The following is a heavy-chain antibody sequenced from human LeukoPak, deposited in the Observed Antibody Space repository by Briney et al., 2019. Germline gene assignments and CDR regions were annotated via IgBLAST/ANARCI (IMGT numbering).Heavy chain of an antibody. V-gene: IGHV3-66*02. CDR2: IYSGGST. D-gene: IGHD1-14*01. CDR3: ARGGILPGGVLDY. CDR1: GFTVSSNY. J-gene: IGHJ4*02. Sequence: GGSLRLSCAASGFTVSSNYMSWVRQAPGKGLEWVSVIYSGGSTYYAGSVKGRFTISRDNSKNTLYLQMNSLRAEDTAVYYCARGGILPGGVLDYWGQGTLVTVSS.